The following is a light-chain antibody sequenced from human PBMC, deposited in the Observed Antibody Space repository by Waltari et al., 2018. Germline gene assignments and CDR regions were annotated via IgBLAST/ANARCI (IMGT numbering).Light chain of an antibody. CDR2: RDN. V-gene: IGLV1-44*01. CDR3: TAWDSSLKGLL. Sequence: QSVLSQPPSASGTPGQRVSISCSGRASNIGRDTVNWYQHLPGTAPKLLIYRDNLRPSGVPDRFSGSKSGTSASLAISGLQSEDEADYFCTAWDSSLKGLLFGGGTRLTVL. J-gene: IGLJ2*01. CDR1: ASNIGRDT.